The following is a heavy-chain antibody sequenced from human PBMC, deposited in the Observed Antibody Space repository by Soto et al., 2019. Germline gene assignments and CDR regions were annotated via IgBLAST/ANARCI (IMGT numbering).Heavy chain of an antibody. J-gene: IGHJ6*02. D-gene: IGHD4-17*01. Sequence: QEQLVESGGGVVQTGRSLRLSCAASGFIFSSYEMHWVRQAPGKGLEWVAFTSYDGSNNYYADSVKGRFTMSRDNSKNMLYLQMNSLRPDDTAVYYCARRSTRSYYAVDVWGQGTTVTVSS. CDR3: ARRSTRSYYAVDV. CDR1: GFIFSSYE. CDR2: TSYDGSNN. V-gene: IGHV3-30*04.